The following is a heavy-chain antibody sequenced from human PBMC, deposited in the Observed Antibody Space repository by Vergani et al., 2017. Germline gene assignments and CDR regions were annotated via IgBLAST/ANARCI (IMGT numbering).Heavy chain of an antibody. CDR3: ASGVGSSWYHWFDP. V-gene: IGHV3-66*01. J-gene: IGHJ5*02. CDR1: GFTFSSYA. D-gene: IGHD6-13*01. CDR2: IYSGGST. Sequence: EVQLVESGGGLVQPGGSLRLSCAASGFTFSSYAMSWVRQAPGKGLEWVSVIYSGGSTYYADSVKGRFTISRDNSKNTLYLQMNSLRAEDTAVYYCASGVGSSWYHWFDPWGQGTLVTVSS.